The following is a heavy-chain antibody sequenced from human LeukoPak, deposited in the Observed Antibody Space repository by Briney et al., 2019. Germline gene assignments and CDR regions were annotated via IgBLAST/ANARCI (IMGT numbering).Heavy chain of an antibody. J-gene: IGHJ4*02. CDR3: ARALTVTTFDY. Sequence: SETLSLTCTVSGGSVSSGSYYWSWIRQPPGKGLEWIGYIYYSGSTNYNPSLKSRVTISVDTSKNQFSLKLSSVTAADTAVYYCARALTVTTFDYWGQGTLVTVSS. CDR2: IYYSGST. V-gene: IGHV4-61*01. D-gene: IGHD4-11*01. CDR1: GGSVSSGSYY.